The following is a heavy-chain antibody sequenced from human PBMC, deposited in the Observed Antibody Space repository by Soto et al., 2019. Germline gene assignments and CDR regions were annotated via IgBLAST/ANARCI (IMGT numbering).Heavy chain of an antibody. Sequence: VGSLRLSCAASGFTFSSYWMSWVRQAPGKGLEWVANIKQDGSEKYYVDSVKGRFTISRDNAKNSLYLQMNSLRAEDTAVYYCARASYVSGWPLFGYWGQGTLVTVS. CDR1: GFTFSSYW. CDR2: IKQDGSEK. D-gene: IGHD6-19*01. V-gene: IGHV3-7*01. J-gene: IGHJ4*02. CDR3: ARASYVSGWPLFGY.